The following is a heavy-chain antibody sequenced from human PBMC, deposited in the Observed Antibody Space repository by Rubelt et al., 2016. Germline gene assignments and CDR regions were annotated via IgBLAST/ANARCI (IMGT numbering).Heavy chain of an antibody. CDR3: ARASPYSSGWVKWYYFDY. D-gene: IGHD6-19*01. V-gene: IGHV4-30-4*07. CDR2: IYYSGST. J-gene: IGHJ4*02. Sequence: GLEWIGYIYYSGSTYYNPSLKSRVSISVDTSKNQFSLKLSSVTAADTAVYYCARASPYSSGWVKWYYFDYWGQGTLVTVSS.